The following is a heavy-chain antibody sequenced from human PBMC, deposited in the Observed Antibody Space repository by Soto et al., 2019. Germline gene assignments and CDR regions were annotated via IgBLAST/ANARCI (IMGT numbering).Heavy chain of an antibody. J-gene: IGHJ4*02. CDR2: INPNSGGT. D-gene: IGHD5-12*01. CDR1: GYTFTGYY. CDR3: ARGRRVYSGYDPYYFDY. V-gene: IGHV1-2*04. Sequence: ASVKVSCKASGYTFTGYYMHWVRQAPGQGLEWMGWINPNSGGTNYAQKFQGWVTMTRDTSISTAYMELSRLRSDDTAVYYCARGRRVYSGYDPYYFDYWGQGTLVTVS.